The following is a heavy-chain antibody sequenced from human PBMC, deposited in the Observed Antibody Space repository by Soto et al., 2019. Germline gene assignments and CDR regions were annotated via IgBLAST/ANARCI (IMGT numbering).Heavy chain of an antibody. CDR1: GGTLNNYA. J-gene: IGHJ4*02. CDR2: ILPVSAPP. V-gene: IGHV1-69*13. D-gene: IGHD3-3*01. Sequence: SVKVSCKASGGTLNNYAINWVRQAPGQGLEWMGGILPVSAPPDYAQKFQGRVSITADHSTSTVYMELSRLKSDDTAVYFCATDSNYDVSNSFWGQGTLVTVSS. CDR3: ATDSNYDVSNSF.